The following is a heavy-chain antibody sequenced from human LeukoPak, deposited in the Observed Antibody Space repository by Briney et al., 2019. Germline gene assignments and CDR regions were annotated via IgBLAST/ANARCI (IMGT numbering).Heavy chain of an antibody. CDR2: IIPIFGTA. CDR3: ARDGRGYSYGVDYYFDY. J-gene: IGHJ4*02. D-gene: IGHD5-18*01. V-gene: IGHV1-69*05. CDR1: GGTFSSYA. Sequence: AASVKVSCKASGGTFSSYAISWVRQAPGQGLEWMGRIIPIFGTANYAQKFQGRVTITTDESTSTAYMELSSLRSEDTAVYYCARDGRGYSYGVDYYFDYWGQGTPVTVSS.